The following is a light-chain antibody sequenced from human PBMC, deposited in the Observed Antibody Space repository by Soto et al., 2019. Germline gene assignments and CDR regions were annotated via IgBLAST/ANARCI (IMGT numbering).Light chain of an antibody. V-gene: IGKV3-20*01. Sequence: EIVLTQSPDTLSLSPGERATLSCRASQSVSSDYLVWYQQTPGQAPRLLIYGASRRATGIPDRFSGSGSGTDFILTISRLELEDLAVYYCQHYDNTPPSVTFGPGTKVDIK. CDR1: QSVSSDY. CDR3: QHYDNTPPSVT. CDR2: GAS. J-gene: IGKJ3*01.